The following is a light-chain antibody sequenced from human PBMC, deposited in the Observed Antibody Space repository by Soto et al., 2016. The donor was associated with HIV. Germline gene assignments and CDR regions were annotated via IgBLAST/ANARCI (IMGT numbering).Light chain of an antibody. CDR1: NIGSKI. J-gene: IGLJ2*01. Sequence: SYELTQPPSVSVAPGKTATITCEGDNIGSKIVHWYQQKPGQSPVLVIYQDTKRPSGIPERFSGSNSGNTATLTISGTQAMDEADYYCQAWDSSTVVFGGGTKLTVL. CDR3: QAWDSSTVV. CDR2: QDT. V-gene: IGLV3-1*01.